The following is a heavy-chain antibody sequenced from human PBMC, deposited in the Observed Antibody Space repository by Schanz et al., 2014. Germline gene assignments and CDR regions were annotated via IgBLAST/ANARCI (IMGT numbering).Heavy chain of an antibody. D-gene: IGHD1-26*01. CDR1: GYSFNLFG. V-gene: IGHV1-18*04. J-gene: IGHJ4*02. Sequence: QVQLVQSGAEVQKPGASVMLSCKTSGYSFNLFGVSWVRQAPGQGLEWMGWISAYNGNMNYAPKFQGRVTMTTDTSPSTAYMELRNLTSDDSAVYYCARDRDQWDGNYLDYWGQRTLVTVSS. CDR2: ISAYNGNM. CDR3: ARDRDQWDGNYLDY.